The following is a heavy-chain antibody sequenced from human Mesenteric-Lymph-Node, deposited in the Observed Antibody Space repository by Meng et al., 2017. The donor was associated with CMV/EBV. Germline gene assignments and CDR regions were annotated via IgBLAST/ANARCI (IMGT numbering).Heavy chain of an antibody. Sequence: ASVKVSCKASGYIFTGYYMHWVRQAPGQGLEWMGWINPNSGGTNYAQKFQGRVTMTRDTSISTAYMELGRLRSDDTAVYYCARGPKWERPYYFDYWGQGTLVTVS. V-gene: IGHV1-2*02. D-gene: IGHD1-26*01. CDR3: ARGPKWERPYYFDY. CDR1: GYIFTGYY. CDR2: INPNSGGT. J-gene: IGHJ4*02.